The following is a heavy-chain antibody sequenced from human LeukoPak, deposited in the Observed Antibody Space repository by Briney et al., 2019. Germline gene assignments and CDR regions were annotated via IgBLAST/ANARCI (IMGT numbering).Heavy chain of an antibody. J-gene: IGHJ5*02. V-gene: IGHV4-59*01. CDR3: ARVGRGYGSGSRFDP. D-gene: IGHD3-10*01. CDR1: GGSINSYY. Sequence: PSETLSLTCTVSGGSINSYYWSWIRQPPGKGLEWIGYIYYSGSTNYNPSLKSRVTISVDTSKNQFSLKLSSVTAADTAVYYCARVGRGYGSGSRFDPWGQGTLVTVSS. CDR2: IYYSGST.